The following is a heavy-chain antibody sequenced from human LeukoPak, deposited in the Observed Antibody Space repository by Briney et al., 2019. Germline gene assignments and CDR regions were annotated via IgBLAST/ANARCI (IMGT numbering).Heavy chain of an antibody. CDR2: INHSGSS. Sequence: SETLPLTCAVYGGSFSGYYWSWIRQPPGKGLEWIGEINHSGSSNYNPSLKSRVTISVDTSKNQFSLKLSSVTAADTAVYYCARGGDSSGYYLLDAFDIWGQGTMVTVSS. V-gene: IGHV4-34*01. D-gene: IGHD3-22*01. CDR3: ARGGDSSGYYLLDAFDI. J-gene: IGHJ3*02. CDR1: GGSFSGYY.